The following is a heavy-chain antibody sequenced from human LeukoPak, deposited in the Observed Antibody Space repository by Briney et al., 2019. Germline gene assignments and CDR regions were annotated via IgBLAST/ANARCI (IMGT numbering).Heavy chain of an antibody. CDR1: GFTFSNAW. D-gene: IGHD3-10*01. V-gene: IGHV3-15*01. J-gene: IGHJ4*02. CDR2: IKSKTDGGTT. CDR3: TNLLWFGESDY. Sequence: GGSLRLSCAASGFTFSNAWMSWVRQAPGKGLEWVGRIKSKTDGGTTDYAAPVKGRFTISRDDSKNTLYLQMNSLKTEDTAVYYCTNLLWFGESDYWGQGILVTVSS.